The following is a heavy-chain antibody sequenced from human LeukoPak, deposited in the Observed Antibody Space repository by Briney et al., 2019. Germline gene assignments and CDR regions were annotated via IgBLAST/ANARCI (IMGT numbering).Heavy chain of an antibody. CDR2: VHLDGGT. CDR1: GFTFSSSTM. CDR3: AREGGFYRPLDY. V-gene: IGHV4-4*02. D-gene: IGHD3-3*01. J-gene: IGHJ4*02. Sequence: GSLRLSCAASGFTFSSSTMNWVRQPPGKGLEWIGEVHLDGGTNYNPSLKSRLIMSVDLPENHISLKLTSVTAADTAVYYCAREGGFYRPLDYSGQGTLVTVSS.